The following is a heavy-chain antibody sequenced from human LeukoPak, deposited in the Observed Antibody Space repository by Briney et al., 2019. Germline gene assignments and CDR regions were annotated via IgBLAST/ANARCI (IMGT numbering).Heavy chain of an antibody. V-gene: IGHV5-51*01. CDR2: IYPGDSDT. CDR3: ARHTSPGAVAGTEFDY. J-gene: IGHJ4*02. Sequence: HGESLKISCKGSGYSFTGYWIGWVRQMPGKGLEWMGIIYPGDSDTRYSPSFQGQVTISADKSISTAYLQWSSLKASDTAMYYCARHTSPGAVAGTEFDYWGQGTLVTVSS. D-gene: IGHD6-19*01. CDR1: GYSFTGYW.